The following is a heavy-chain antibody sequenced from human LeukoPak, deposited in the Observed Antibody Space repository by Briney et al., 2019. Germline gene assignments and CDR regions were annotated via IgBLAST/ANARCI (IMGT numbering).Heavy chain of an antibody. J-gene: IGHJ4*02. Sequence: GGTLRLSCAASGFTCSKYSMTWVRQAPGKGLEWVSYISSTSSIIHYADSVKGRFTISRDNGKNSLYLQMNSLRAEDTAMYYCARDSSWHVPVPENPVAFDYWGQGTLVTVSS. CDR3: ARDSSWHVPVPENPVAFDY. CDR2: ISSTSSII. V-gene: IGHV3-48*01. D-gene: IGHD6-13*01. CDR1: GFTCSKYS.